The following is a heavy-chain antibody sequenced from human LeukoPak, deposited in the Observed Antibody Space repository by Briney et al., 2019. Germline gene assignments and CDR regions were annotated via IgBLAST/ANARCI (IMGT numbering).Heavy chain of an antibody. CDR1: GFTFSSYN. D-gene: IGHD1-1*01. CDR3: ARDGNRDGDMDV. CDR2: ISSSSSLI. Sequence: GGSLRLSCAASGFTFSSYNMNWVRQAPGKGLEWVSYISSSSSLIYYAGSVKGRFTVSRDSAKRSLYLQMNSLRAEDTAVYYCARDGNRDGDMDVWGKGTTVTVSS. V-gene: IGHV3-48*01. J-gene: IGHJ6*03.